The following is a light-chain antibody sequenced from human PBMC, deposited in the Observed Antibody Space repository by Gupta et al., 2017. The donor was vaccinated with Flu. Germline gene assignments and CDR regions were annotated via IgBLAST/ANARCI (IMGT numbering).Light chain of an antibody. Sequence: TITCSGSSSNIGSNYVYWYQQLPGTAPKLLIYRNNQRPSGVPDRFSGSKSGTSASLAISGLRSEDEADYYCAAWDDSLSGSYWVFGGGTKLTVL. CDR2: RNN. V-gene: IGLV1-47*01. J-gene: IGLJ3*02. CDR1: SSNIGSNY. CDR3: AAWDDSLSGSYWV.